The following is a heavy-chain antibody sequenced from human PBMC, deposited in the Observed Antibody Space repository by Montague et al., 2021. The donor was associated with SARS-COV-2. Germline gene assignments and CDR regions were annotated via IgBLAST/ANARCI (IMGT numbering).Heavy chain of an antibody. J-gene: IGHJ4*02. Sequence: SETLSLTCSVSGGSISGYFWSWIRQPAGKGLEWIGRIYPSGGIFDSGRTNYHPSLKSRVTVSIDTSRNQFSLSLNSVTAADTAVYFCARDSDFSSWHEAEDYFDYWGQGILAAVSS. CDR2: IYPSGGIFDSGRT. CDR1: GGSISGYF. D-gene: IGHD6-13*01. CDR3: ARDSDFSSWHEAEDYFDY. V-gene: IGHV4-4*07.